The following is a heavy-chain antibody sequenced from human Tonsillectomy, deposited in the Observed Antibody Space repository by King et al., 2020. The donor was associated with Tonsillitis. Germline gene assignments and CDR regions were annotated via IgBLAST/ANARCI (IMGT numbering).Heavy chain of an antibody. Sequence: VQLVESGAEVKKPGASVKVSCKASGYTFTSYDINWVRQATGQGLEWMGWMNPNSGNTGYAQKFQGRVTMTRNTSISTAYMELSSLRSEDTAVYYCARGYYGDYGYYYYYMDVWGKGTTVTVSS. CDR2: MNPNSGNT. V-gene: IGHV1-8*01. CDR3: ARGYYGDYGYYYYYMDV. CDR1: GYTFTSYD. D-gene: IGHD4-17*01. J-gene: IGHJ6*03.